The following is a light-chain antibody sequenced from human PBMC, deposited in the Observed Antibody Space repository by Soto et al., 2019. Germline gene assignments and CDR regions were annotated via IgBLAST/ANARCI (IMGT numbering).Light chain of an antibody. CDR3: QQSYSTRWT. CDR1: QSISSY. V-gene: IGKV1-39*01. Sequence: DIQMTQSPSSLSASVGDRVTITCRASQSISSYLNWYQQKPGKAPKLLIYAASSLQSGVPSRFSGSGSGTDFTLTISSLQPEDFATYYCQQSYSTRWTFGQGPTVDIK. J-gene: IGKJ1*01. CDR2: AAS.